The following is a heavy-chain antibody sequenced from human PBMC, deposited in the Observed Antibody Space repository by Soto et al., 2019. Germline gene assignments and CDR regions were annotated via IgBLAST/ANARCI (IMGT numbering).Heavy chain of an antibody. Sequence: SSETLSLTCTVSGGSISSYYWSWIRQPPGKGLEWIGYIYYSGSTNYNPSLKSRVTISVDTSKNQFSLKLSSVTAADTAVYYCAGSTNEVPAAYFDYWGQGTLVTVSS. CDR3: AGSTNEVPAAYFDY. CDR2: IYYSGST. V-gene: IGHV4-59*01. J-gene: IGHJ4*02. D-gene: IGHD2-2*01. CDR1: GGSISSYY.